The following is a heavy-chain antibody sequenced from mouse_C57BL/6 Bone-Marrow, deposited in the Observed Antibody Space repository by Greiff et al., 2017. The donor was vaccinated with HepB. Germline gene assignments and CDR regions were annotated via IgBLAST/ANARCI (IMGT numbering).Heavy chain of an antibody. CDR1: GYTFTSYW. D-gene: IGHD2-2*01. J-gene: IGHJ3*01. Sequence: QVQLKQSGAELVKPGASVKLSCKASGYTFTSYWMHWVKLRPGQGLEWIGMIHPNSGSTNYNEKFKSKATLTVDKSSSTAYMQLSSLTSEDSAVYYCARWLGTYWGQGTLVTVSA. V-gene: IGHV1-64*01. CDR3: ARWLGTY. CDR2: IHPNSGST.